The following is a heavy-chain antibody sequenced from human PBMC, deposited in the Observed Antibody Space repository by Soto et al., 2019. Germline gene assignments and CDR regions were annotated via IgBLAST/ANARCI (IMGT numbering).Heavy chain of an antibody. D-gene: IGHD2-8*01. V-gene: IGHV1-69*01. CDR3: ARAHRAPPGYCTNGVCYFAWFDP. Sequence: QVQLVQSGAEVQKPGSSVKVSCKASGGTFSSYAISWVRQAPGQGLEWMGGIIPIFGTANYAQKFQGRVTITADESTSTAYMELSSLRSEDTAVYYCARAHRAPPGYCTNGVCYFAWFDPWGQGTLVTVSS. J-gene: IGHJ5*02. CDR1: GGTFSSYA. CDR2: IIPIFGTA.